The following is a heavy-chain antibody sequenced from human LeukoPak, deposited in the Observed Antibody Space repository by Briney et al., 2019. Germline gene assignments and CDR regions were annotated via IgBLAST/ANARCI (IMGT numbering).Heavy chain of an antibody. J-gene: IGHJ3*02. CDR3: ARGSRRDYVWGSYRFAAFDI. D-gene: IGHD3-16*02. CDR1: GGSFSGYY. CDR2: INHSGST. Sequence: PSETLSLTCAVYGGSFSGYYWSWIRQPPGKGLEWIGEINHSGSTSYNPSLKSRVTISVDTSKNQFSLKLSSVTAADTAVYYCARGSRRDYVWGSYRFAAFDIWGQGTMVTVSS. V-gene: IGHV4-34*01.